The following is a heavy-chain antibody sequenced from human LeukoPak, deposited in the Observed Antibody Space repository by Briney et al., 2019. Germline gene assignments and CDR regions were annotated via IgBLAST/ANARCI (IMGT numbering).Heavy chain of an antibody. V-gene: IGHV3-30*04. CDR1: GFTFSSYA. J-gene: IGHJ4*02. CDR2: ISYDGSNK. CDR3: ARAAEHSAYYFDY. D-gene: IGHD3-3*02. Sequence: PGRSLRLSCAASGFTFSSYAMHWVRQAPGKGLEWGAVISYDGSNKYYADSVKGRFTISRDNSKNTLYLQMNSLRAEDTAVYYCARAAEHSAYYFDYWGQGTLVTVSS.